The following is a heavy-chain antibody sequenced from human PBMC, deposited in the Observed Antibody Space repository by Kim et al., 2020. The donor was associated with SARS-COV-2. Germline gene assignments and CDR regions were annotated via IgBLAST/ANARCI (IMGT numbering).Heavy chain of an antibody. CDR1: GFTFSAYA. Sequence: GGSLRLSCAASGFTFSAYAMSWVRQAPGKGLEWVSGISGSDGSTYYADSVKGRFIISRDNSKNTLHLQMNSLRAEDTAVYYFAKHFGSSGSEFQHLGQGT. CDR2: ISGSDGST. CDR3: AKHFGSSGSEFQH. V-gene: IGHV3-23*01. D-gene: IGHD3-22*01. J-gene: IGHJ1*01.